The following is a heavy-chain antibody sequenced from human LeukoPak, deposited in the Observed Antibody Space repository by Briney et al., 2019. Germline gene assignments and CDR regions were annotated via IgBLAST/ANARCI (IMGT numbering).Heavy chain of an antibody. J-gene: IGHJ3*02. V-gene: IGHV1-18*01. D-gene: IGHD6-19*01. CDR1: GYTFTNYH. CDR2: ISAYNGNT. Sequence: ASVKVSCKASGYTFTNYHIHWVRQAPGQGLEWMGWISAYNGNTNYAQKLQGRVTMTTDTSTSTAYMELRSLRSDDTAVYYCARFGLGKHIEVAGIPFDIWGQGTMVTVSS. CDR3: ARFGLGKHIEVAGIPFDI.